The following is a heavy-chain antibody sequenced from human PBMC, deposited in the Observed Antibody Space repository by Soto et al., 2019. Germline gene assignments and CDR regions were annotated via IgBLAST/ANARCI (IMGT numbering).Heavy chain of an antibody. Sequence: RASVKVSCKASGYTFTSYDINWVRQATGQGLEWMGWMNPNSGNTGYAQKFQGRVTMTRNTSISTAYMELRSLRSDDTAVYYCALEVGYDSTLYYFHHWGQGPLVTV. CDR1: GYTFTSYD. CDR3: ALEVGYDSTLYYFHH. V-gene: IGHV1-8*01. CDR2: MNPNSGNT. J-gene: IGHJ4*02. D-gene: IGHD3-22*01.